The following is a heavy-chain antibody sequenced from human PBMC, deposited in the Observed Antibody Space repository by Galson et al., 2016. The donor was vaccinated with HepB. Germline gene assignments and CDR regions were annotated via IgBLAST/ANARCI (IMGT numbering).Heavy chain of an antibody. CDR1: GGTFSSYA. CDR3: ARRGYPNSGFDSTDWYFGL. CDR2: IIPIFGTA. J-gene: IGHJ2*01. Sequence: SVKVSCKAPGGTFSSYAINWVRQAPGQGLEWMGGIIPIFGTANYAQNFQGRVTITADKSTSTAYMELSSLRSEDTAVYYCARRGYPNSGFDSTDWYFGLWGRGTLVTVSS. D-gene: IGHD5-12*01. V-gene: IGHV1-69*06.